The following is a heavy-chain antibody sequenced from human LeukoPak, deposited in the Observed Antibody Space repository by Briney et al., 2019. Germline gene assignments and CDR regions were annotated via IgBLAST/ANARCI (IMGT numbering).Heavy chain of an antibody. Sequence: GGSLRLSCAASGFIFSSHDMHWVRQATGKGLEWVSTIGTSADTYYPGSVKGRFTISRDNAKNSLYLQMNSLRVGDTAVYYCVREAGPLSAYYGMDVWGQGTTVTVSS. V-gene: IGHV3-13*01. CDR3: VREAGPLSAYYGMDV. CDR1: GFIFSSHD. J-gene: IGHJ6*02. CDR2: IGTSADT. D-gene: IGHD3-16*02.